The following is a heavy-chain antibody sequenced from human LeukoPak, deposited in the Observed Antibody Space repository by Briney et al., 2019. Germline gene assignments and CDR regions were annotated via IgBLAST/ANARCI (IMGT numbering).Heavy chain of an antibody. J-gene: IGHJ4*02. Sequence: ASVKVSCKASGYTFTGYYMHWVRQAPGQGLEWMGWINPNSGGTNYAQKFQGRVTMTRDTSISTAYMELSRPRSDDTAVYYCARGGISSSWYGLAYYFDYWGQGTLVTVSS. CDR3: ARGGISSSWYGLAYYFDY. CDR2: INPNSGGT. CDR1: GYTFTGYY. V-gene: IGHV1-2*02. D-gene: IGHD6-13*01.